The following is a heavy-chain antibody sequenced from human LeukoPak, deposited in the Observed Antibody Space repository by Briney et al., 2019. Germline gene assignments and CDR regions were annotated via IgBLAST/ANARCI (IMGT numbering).Heavy chain of an antibody. J-gene: IGHJ5*01. CDR2: VTGSGGDT. D-gene: IGHD2-15*01. CDR3: ARGTLEHCSGASCYPLDS. V-gene: IGHV3-23*01. Sequence: GGSLRLSCEASGFTFSNYAMSWVRQTPGKGLECVSVVTGSGGDTYYTGSVNGRFTISRDNSKNTLYLQMNSLRAEDTAVYYCARGTLEHCSGASCYPLDSWGQGTLVTVSS. CDR1: GFTFSNYA.